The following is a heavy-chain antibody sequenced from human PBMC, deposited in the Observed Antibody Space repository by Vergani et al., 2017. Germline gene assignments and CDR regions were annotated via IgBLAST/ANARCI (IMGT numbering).Heavy chain of an antibody. CDR1: GFTFDDYA. V-gene: IGHV3-9*01. J-gene: IGHJ5*02. CDR3: AKDADYDLPSKGWFDP. D-gene: IGHD3-3*01. CDR2: ISWNRGSI. Sequence: EVQLVESGGGLVQPGRSLRLSCAASGFTFDDYAMHWVRQAPGKGLEWVSGISWNRGSIGYADSVKGRFTISRDNAKNSLYLQMNSLRAEDTALYYCAKDADYDLPSKGWFDPWGQGTLVTVSS.